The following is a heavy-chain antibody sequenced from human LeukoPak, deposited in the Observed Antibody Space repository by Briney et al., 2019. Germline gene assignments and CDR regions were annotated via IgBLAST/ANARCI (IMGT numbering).Heavy chain of an antibody. Sequence: SETLSLTCTVSGGSISSSSYYWGWIPPPPGKGLEWIGSIYYSGSTYYNPSLKSRVTISVDTSKNQFSLKLSSVTAADTAVYYCARHGGYRYKTLNYYYYMDVWGKGTTVTVSS. CDR1: GGSISSSSYY. D-gene: IGHD5-18*01. J-gene: IGHJ6*03. CDR3: ARHGGYRYKTLNYYYYMDV. V-gene: IGHV4-39*01. CDR2: IYYSGST.